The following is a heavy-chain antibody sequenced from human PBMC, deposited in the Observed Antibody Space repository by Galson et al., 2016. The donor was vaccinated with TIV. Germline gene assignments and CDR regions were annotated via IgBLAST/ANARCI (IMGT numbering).Heavy chain of an antibody. V-gene: IGHV1-58*02. D-gene: IGHD1-26*01. CDR2: IVVGSGDT. J-gene: IGHJ4*02. Sequence: SVKVSCKASGFMFTSSAMQWVRQARGERLEWIGWIVVGSGDTDHAQKFQERVTFIRDMSTRTVYMELRSLRSEVTAVYYCAAGHWYSGSSSQKRFYFDYWSQGTLVTVSS. CDR3: AAGHWYSGSSSQKRFYFDY. CDR1: GFMFTSSA.